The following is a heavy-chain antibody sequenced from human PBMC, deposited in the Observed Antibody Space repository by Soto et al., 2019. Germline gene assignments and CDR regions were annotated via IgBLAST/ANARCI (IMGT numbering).Heavy chain of an antibody. CDR3: AKTDGYEVEY. CDR2: IYPGDSDT. V-gene: IGHV5-51*01. D-gene: IGHD5-18*01. J-gene: IGHJ4*02. Sequence: SLKISCKGSGYSFVSYWIAWVRQMPGKGLEWMGSIYPGDSDTTYSPSIQGQVTISADKSSTTVYLQWNTLKASDTAVYYCAKTDGYEVEYWGQGTQVTVSS. CDR1: GYSFVSYW.